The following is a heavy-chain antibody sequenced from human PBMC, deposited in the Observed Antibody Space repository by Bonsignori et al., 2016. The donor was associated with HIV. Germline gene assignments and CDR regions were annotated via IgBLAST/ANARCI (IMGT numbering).Heavy chain of an antibody. V-gene: IGHV1-2*02. CDR3: AREPTGSGGYDY. Sequence: WVRQAPGQGLEWMGWINLDSGGTKSAQKFQGRVTMAWDTSTSTAYTDLTWLTSDDTAVYYCAREPTGSGGYDYWGQGTLVTVSS. J-gene: IGHJ4*02. CDR2: INLDSGGT. D-gene: IGHD3-10*01.